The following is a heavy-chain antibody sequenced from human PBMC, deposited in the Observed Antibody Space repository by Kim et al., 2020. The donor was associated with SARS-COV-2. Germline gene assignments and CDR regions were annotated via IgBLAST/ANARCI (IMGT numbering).Heavy chain of an antibody. CDR3: ATRITMVRGVREFAFDI. J-gene: IGHJ3*02. Sequence: GESLKISCKGSGYSFTSYWIGWVRQMPGKGLEWMGIIYPGDSDTRYSPSFQGQVTISADKSISTAYLQWSSLKASDTAMYYCATRITMVRGVREFAFDIWGQGTMVTVSS. V-gene: IGHV5-51*01. CDR1: GYSFTSYW. CDR2: IYPGDSDT. D-gene: IGHD3-10*01.